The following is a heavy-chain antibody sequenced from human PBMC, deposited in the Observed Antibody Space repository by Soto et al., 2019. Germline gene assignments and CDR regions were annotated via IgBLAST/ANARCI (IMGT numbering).Heavy chain of an antibody. CDR2: IYYSGST. CDR1: GGSISTSY. Sequence: SETLSLTCNVSGGSISTSYWTWIRQPPGKGLEWIGYIYYSGSTNYNPSLKSRVTISVDTSKNQFSLKLSSVTAADTAVYYCARHAARDGYPFDYWGQGTLVTVSS. J-gene: IGHJ4*02. CDR3: ARHAARDGYPFDY. D-gene: IGHD5-12*01. V-gene: IGHV4-59*08.